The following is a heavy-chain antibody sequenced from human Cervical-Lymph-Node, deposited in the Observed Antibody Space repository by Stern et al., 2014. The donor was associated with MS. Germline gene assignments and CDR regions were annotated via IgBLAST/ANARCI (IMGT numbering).Heavy chain of an antibody. D-gene: IGHD4-23*01. Sequence: VQLVESGGGLVKPGGSLRLSCAASGFTFSDYYMSWIRQAPGKGLEWVSYISSSGSTIYYADSVKGRFTISRDNAKNSQYLQMNSLRAEDTAVYYCASILGNSPVSYYYGMDVWGQGTTVTVSS. CDR3: ASILGNSPVSYYYGMDV. CDR2: ISSSGSTI. V-gene: IGHV3-11*01. CDR1: GFTFSDYY. J-gene: IGHJ6*02.